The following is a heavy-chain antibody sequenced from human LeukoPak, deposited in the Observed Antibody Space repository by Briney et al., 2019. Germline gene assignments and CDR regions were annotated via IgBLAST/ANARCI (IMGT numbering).Heavy chain of an antibody. V-gene: IGHV4-34*01. J-gene: IGHJ4*02. Sequence: SETLSLTCAVSGGPFSGYFWSWIRQSSGKGLEWVGEIHNSGTTNYNPSLNSRVTISEDTSKNQFYLNLSSVTAADTAVFYCARHLYRGVTEYWGQGTLVTVSS. CDR3: ARHLYRGVTEY. CDR2: IHNSGTT. CDR1: GGPFSGYF. D-gene: IGHD3-10*01.